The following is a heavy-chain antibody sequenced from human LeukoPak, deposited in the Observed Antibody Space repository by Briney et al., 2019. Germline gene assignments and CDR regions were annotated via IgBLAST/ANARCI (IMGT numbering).Heavy chain of an antibody. CDR3: AGQLDFWSGYYVN. CDR2: IYYSGST. CDR1: GGSISSYY. J-gene: IGHJ4*02. D-gene: IGHD3-3*01. Sequence: ASETLSLTCTVSGGSISSYYWSWIRQPPGKGLEWIGYIYYSGSTNYNPSLKSRVTISVDTSKNQFSLKLSSVTAADTAVYYCAGQLDFWSGYYVNWGQGTLVTVSS. V-gene: IGHV4-59*01.